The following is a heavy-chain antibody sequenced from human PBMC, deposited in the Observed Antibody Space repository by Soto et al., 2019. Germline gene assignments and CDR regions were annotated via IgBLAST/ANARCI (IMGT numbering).Heavy chain of an antibody. CDR1: GFTFSSYG. J-gene: IGHJ6*02. CDR2: IWYDGSNK. D-gene: IGHD1-26*01. V-gene: IGHV3-33*01. CDR3: ARDTPDTYSGSYSLYYYYGMDV. Sequence: GGSLRLSCAASGFTFSSYGMHWVRQAQGKGLEWVAVIWYDGSNKYYADSVKGRFTISRDNSKNTLYLQMNSLRAEDTAAYYCARDTPDTYSGSYSLYYYYGMDVWGQGTTVTVSS.